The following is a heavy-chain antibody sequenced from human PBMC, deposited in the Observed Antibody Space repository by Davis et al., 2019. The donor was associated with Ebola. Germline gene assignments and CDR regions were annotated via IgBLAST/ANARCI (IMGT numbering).Heavy chain of an antibody. CDR2: IWYDGSNK. D-gene: IGHD5-12*01. Sequence: GESLKISCAASGFTFSSYSMNRVRQAPGKGLEWVAVIWYDGSNKYYGDSVKGRFTISRDNSKNTLYLQMNSLRAEDTAVYYCARSPYDYIDYWGQGTLVTVSS. CDR3: ARSPYDYIDY. CDR1: GFTFSSYS. V-gene: IGHV3-33*08. J-gene: IGHJ4*02.